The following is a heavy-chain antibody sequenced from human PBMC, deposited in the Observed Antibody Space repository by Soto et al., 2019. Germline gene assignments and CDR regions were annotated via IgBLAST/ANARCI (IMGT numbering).Heavy chain of an antibody. V-gene: IGHV1-18*01. CDR2: ISAYNGNT. CDR3: AREVGPVGEFWYFDL. CDR1: GYTFTSYG. Sequence: QVQLVQSGAEVKKPGASVKVSCKASGYTFTSYGISWVRQAPGQGLDLMGRISAYNGNTNYAQKLQGRVTMPTDTSTSTAYMQLRSLRSDDPAVYYCAREVGPVGEFWYFDLWGRGTLVTVSS. J-gene: IGHJ2*01. D-gene: IGHD3-10*01.